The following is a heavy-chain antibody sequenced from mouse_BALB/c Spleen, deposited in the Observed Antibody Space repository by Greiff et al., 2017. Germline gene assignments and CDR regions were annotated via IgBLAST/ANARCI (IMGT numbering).Heavy chain of an antibody. V-gene: IGHV5-4*02. D-gene: IGHD2-1*01. CDR3: ARDPGNYWFAY. CDR2: ISDGGSYT. CDR1: GFTFSDYY. Sequence: EVKVVESGGGLVKPGGSLKLSCAASGFTFSDYYMYWVRQTPEKRLEWVATISDGGSYTYYPDSVKGRFTISRDNAKNNLYLQMSSLKSEDTAMYYCARDPGNYWFAYWGQGTLVTVSA. J-gene: IGHJ3*01.